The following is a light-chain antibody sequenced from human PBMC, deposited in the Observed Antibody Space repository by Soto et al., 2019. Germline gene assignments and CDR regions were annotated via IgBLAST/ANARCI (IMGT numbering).Light chain of an antibody. Sequence: DIQMTQSPSSLSASVGDRVTITCRTSQSISRYLNWYQHKLGTAPKLLIHGSFKLQSGVPSRFSGSGSGTDFTLTISSLHPEDFATYYCQQSYNTPRTFGLGTKVDI. CDR3: QQSYNTPRT. CDR2: GSF. CDR1: QSISRY. V-gene: IGKV1-39*01. J-gene: IGKJ1*01.